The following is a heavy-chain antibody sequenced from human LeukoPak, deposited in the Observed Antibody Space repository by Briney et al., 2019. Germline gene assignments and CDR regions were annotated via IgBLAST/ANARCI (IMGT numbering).Heavy chain of an antibody. V-gene: IGHV3-53*01. CDR1: GFTVSSNS. CDR2: IYSGGNT. D-gene: IGHD3-10*01. CDR3: AKDGGVWFGESSDY. Sequence: PGGSLRLSCTVSGFTVSSNSWSWVRQAPGKGLEWVSFIYSGGNTHYSDSVKGRFTISRDNFKNTLYLQMNSLRADDTAVYYCAKDGGVWFGESSDYWGQGTLVTVSS. J-gene: IGHJ4*02.